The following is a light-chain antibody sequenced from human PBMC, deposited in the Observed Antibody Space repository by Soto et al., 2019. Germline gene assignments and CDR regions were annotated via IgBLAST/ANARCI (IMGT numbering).Light chain of an antibody. Sequence: QSVLTQPPSVSGAPGQRVTISCTGSSSNIGAGYDVHWYQQLPGTAPKLLIYGNSNRPSGVPDRFSGSKSGTSASLAITGLQAEDEADYYCQSYDSSLSGSVFGGATQLPVL. J-gene: IGLJ3*02. V-gene: IGLV1-40*01. CDR3: QSYDSSLSGSV. CDR1: SSNIGAGYD. CDR2: GNS.